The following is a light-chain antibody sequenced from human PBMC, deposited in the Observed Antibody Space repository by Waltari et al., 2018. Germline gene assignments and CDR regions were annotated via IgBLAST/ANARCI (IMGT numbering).Light chain of an antibody. Sequence: SSELTQDPSVSVALGQTVRITCQGASIRRFYASWYQQRPGQAPILVLYGQNNRPSGIPDRFSGSTSGNTASLTITGAQAEDEADYYCHSRDTSSTRVFGGGTRLTV. J-gene: IGLJ2*01. V-gene: IGLV3-19*01. CDR3: HSRDTSSTRV. CDR1: SIRRFY. CDR2: GQN.